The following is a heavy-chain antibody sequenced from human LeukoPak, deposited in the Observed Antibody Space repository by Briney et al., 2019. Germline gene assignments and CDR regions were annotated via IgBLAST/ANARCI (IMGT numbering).Heavy chain of an antibody. V-gene: IGHV4-34*01. J-gene: IGHJ3*02. D-gene: IGHD2-2*01. CDR1: GGSFSGYY. CDR3: ARARYCSSTSCPFDAFDI. Sequence: SETLSLTCAVYGGSFSGYYWSWIRQPPGKGLEWIGEINHSGSTNYNPSLKSRVTISVDTPKNQFSLKLSSVTAADTAVYYCARARYCSSTSCPFDAFDIWGQGTMVTVSS. CDR2: INHSGST.